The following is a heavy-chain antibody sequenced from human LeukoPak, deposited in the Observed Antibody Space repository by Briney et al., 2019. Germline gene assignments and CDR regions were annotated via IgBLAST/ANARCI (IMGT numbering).Heavy chain of an antibody. CDR2: ISRSGGTI. CDR3: ARFSAMDV. V-gene: IGHV3-11*01. Sequence: GGSLRLSCAASGFTFSDHYMSWIRQPPGKGLEWVSYISRSGGTIYYADSVKGRFTISRDNAKNSLYLQMNSLRAEDTAVYYCARFSAMDVWGQGTTVTVSS. CDR1: GFTFSDHY. J-gene: IGHJ6*02.